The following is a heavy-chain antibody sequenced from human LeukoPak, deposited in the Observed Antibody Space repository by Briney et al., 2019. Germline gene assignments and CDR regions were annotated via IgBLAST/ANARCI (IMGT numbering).Heavy chain of an antibody. CDR3: AKDPTMIVVVIPDY. Sequence: PGGSLRLSCAVSGFPVNSNDMNWVRQAPGKGLEWVSAISGSGGSTYYADSVKGRFTISRDNSKNTLYLQMNSLRAEDTAVYYCAKDPTMIVVVIPDYWGQGTLVTVSS. D-gene: IGHD3-22*01. CDR1: GFPVNSND. V-gene: IGHV3-23*01. CDR2: ISGSGGST. J-gene: IGHJ4*02.